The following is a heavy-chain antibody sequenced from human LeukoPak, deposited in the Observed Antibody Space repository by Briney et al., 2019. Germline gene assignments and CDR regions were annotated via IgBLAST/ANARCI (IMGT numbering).Heavy chain of an antibody. J-gene: IGHJ4*02. CDR3: AREAYNYGSGKWVFDY. Sequence: PGGSLRLSCAASGFAFSSYSMNWVRQAPGKGLEWVSYISSSSSTIYYADSVKGRFTISRDNAKNSLYLQMNSLRAEDTAVYYCAREAYNYGSGKWVFDYWGQGTLVTVSS. D-gene: IGHD3-10*01. CDR1: GFAFSSYS. CDR2: ISSSSSTI. V-gene: IGHV3-48*04.